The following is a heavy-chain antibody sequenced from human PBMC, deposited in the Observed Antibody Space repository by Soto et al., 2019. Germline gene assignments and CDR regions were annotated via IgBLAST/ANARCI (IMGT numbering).Heavy chain of an antibody. J-gene: IGHJ6*02. V-gene: IGHV3-21*01. Sequence: GGSLRLSCAASGFTFSSYSMNWVRQAPGKGLEWVSSISSTGTYIYYADSVKGRFTVSRDNAKNSLYVQMNSLRAEDTAVYYCAREYCSSISCQYSMDVWGQGTTVTVSS. D-gene: IGHD2-2*01. CDR3: AREYCSSISCQYSMDV. CDR1: GFTFSSYS. CDR2: ISSTGTYI.